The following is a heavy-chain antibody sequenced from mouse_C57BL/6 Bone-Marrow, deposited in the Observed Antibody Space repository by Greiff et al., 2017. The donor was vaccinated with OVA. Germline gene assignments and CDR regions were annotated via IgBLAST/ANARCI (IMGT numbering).Heavy chain of an antibody. D-gene: IGHD2-1*01. CDR2: LDPEDGET. J-gene: IGHJ4*01. CDR1: GFNIKDYY. CDR3: ASPPYGNYYAMDY. V-gene: IGHV14-2*01. Sequence: EVQLQQSGAELVKPGASVKLSCTASGFNIKDYYMHWVKQRTEQGLARIPRLDPEDGETKYAPKFQGKATITADTSSNTAYLQLSSLTSEDTAVYYCASPPYGNYYAMDYWGQGTSVTVSS.